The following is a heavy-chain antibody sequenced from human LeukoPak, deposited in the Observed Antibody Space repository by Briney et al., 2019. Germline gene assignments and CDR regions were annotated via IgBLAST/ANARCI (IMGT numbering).Heavy chain of an antibody. CDR2: IIPIFGTA. CDR3: ASWVAAAGSPPGAFDY. V-gene: IGHV1-69*05. D-gene: IGHD6-13*01. CDR1: GGTFSSYA. Sequence: GASVKVSCKASGGTFSSYAISWVRQAPGQGLEWMGGIIPIFGTANYAQKFQGRVTITTDESTSTAYMELGSLRSEDTAVYYCASWVAAAGSPPGAFDYWGQGTLVTVSS. J-gene: IGHJ4*02.